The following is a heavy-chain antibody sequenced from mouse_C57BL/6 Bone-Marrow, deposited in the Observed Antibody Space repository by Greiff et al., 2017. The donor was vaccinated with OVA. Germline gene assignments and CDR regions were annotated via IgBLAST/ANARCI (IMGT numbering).Heavy chain of an antibody. V-gene: IGHV5-15*04. D-gene: IGHD2-3*01. Sequence: EVKLEESGGGLVQPGGSLKLSCAASGFTFSDYGMAWVRQAPRKGPEWVAFISNLAYSIYYADTVTGRFTISRENAKNTLYLEMSSLRSEDTAMYYCARRDDGYYGFAYWGQGTLVTVSA. CDR3: ARRDDGYYGFAY. CDR2: ISNLAYSI. CDR1: GFTFSDYG. J-gene: IGHJ3*01.